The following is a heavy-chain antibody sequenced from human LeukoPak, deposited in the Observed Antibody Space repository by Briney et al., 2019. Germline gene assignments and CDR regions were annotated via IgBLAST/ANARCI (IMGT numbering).Heavy chain of an antibody. J-gene: IGHJ4*02. CDR1: GGSINNYY. D-gene: IGHD3-10*01. CDR2: IYYSGRS. CDR3: ARWFGESGLDY. V-gene: IGHV4-59*12. Sequence: SETLSLTCTVSGGSINNYYWSWVRQPPGKGLEWIGYIYYSGRSSYNPSLKSRVTISVDTSQNQFSLKLSSVTAADTAVYYCARWFGESGLDYWGQGTLVTVSS.